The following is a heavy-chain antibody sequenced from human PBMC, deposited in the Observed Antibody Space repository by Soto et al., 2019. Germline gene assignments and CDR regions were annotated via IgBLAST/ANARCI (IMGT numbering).Heavy chain of an antibody. CDR3: ARGYYYDSSGYYLDH. Sequence: ASLEVSCRASGYRFTSHVIHWVRQAHGERLEWMGWIKPGTGDTKYLQKLQGRVTISRDTSANIVYMELSSLRSEDTAVYYCARGYYYDSSGYYLDHWGKGTLVTVSS. CDR1: GYRFTSHV. J-gene: IGHJ4*02. D-gene: IGHD3-22*01. V-gene: IGHV1-3*01. CDR2: IKPGTGDT.